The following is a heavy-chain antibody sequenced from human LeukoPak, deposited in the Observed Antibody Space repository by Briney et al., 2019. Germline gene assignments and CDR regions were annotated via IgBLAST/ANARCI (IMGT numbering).Heavy chain of an antibody. CDR3: ARVLYSSGFDAFDI. J-gene: IGHJ3*02. CDR1: GFTFSDYY. Sequence: PGGSLRLSCAASGFTFSDYYMSWIRQAPGKGLEWVSYISSSGSTIYYADSVKGRFTISRDNAKNSLYLQMNSLRAEDTAVYYCARVLYSSGFDAFDIWGQGTMVTVSS. CDR2: ISSSGSTI. V-gene: IGHV3-11*01. D-gene: IGHD6-19*01.